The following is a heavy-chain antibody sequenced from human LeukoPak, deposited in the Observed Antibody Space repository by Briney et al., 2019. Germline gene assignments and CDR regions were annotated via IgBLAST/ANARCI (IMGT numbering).Heavy chain of an antibody. V-gene: IGHV1-69*13. CDR1: GGTFSSYA. J-gene: IGHJ5*02. D-gene: IGHD2-2*01. CDR2: IIPIFGTA. Sequence: SVKVSCKASGGTFSSYAISWVRQAPGQGLEWMGGIIPIFGTANYAQKFQGRVTITADESTSTAYMELSSLRSEDTAVYYCAREGYCSSTSRSFDPWGQGTLVTVSS. CDR3: AREGYCSSTSRSFDP.